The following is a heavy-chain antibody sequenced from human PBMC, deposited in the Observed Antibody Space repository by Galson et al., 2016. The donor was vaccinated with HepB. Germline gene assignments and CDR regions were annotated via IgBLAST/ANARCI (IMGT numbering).Heavy chain of an antibody. V-gene: IGHV3-64*04. CDR2: ISDNGGST. CDR1: GFTFSSCA. J-gene: IGHJ5*02. D-gene: IGHD5-24*01. Sequence: SLRLSCAASGFTFSSCAMHWVRQAPGKGLESVSAISDNGGSTYYADSVKGRFTISRDNAKNSLYLQMNSLRVEDSAVYYCARYGYGRWLQFNHWGQGTLVTVSS. CDR3: ARYGYGRWLQFNH.